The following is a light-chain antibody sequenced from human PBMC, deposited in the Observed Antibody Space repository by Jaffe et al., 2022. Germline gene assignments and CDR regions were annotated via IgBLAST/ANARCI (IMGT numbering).Light chain of an antibody. CDR2: TNN. CDR1: SSNIGSNY. V-gene: IGLV1-47*01. Sequence: QSALTQSPSTSGTPGQRVTISCSGSSSNIGSNYVYWYQQLPGTAPKLLIYTNNQRPSGVPDRFSGSKSGTSASLAISGLRSEDEADYYCAAWDDSLSGVVFGGGTKLTVL. J-gene: IGLJ2*01. CDR3: AAWDDSLSGVV.